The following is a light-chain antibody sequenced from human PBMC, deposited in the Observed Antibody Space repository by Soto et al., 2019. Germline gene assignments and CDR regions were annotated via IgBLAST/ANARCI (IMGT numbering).Light chain of an antibody. Sequence: QSVLTQPASVSGSPGQSITISCTGTSSDVGSYNLVSWHQQHPGKAPKLMIYEGSKRPSGVSNRFSGSTSGNTASLTISGLQAEDEADYYCSSYAGSSTWVFGGGTKLTVL. CDR2: EGS. V-gene: IGLV2-23*01. CDR1: SSDVGSYNL. J-gene: IGLJ3*02. CDR3: SSYAGSSTWV.